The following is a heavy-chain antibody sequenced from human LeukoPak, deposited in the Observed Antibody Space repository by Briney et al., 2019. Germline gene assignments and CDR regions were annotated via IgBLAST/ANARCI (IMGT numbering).Heavy chain of an antibody. Sequence: GGSLRLSCVASGFTFISYGMHWVRQAPGKGLEWVAFIRYDGSNKYYADSVKGRFTISRDNSKNTLYLQMNSLRAEDTAVYYCAKDQLTYYFDSSGYYPLAYWGQGTLVTVSS. V-gene: IGHV3-30*02. CDR1: GFTFISYG. D-gene: IGHD3-22*01. CDR2: IRYDGSNK. CDR3: AKDQLTYYFDSSGYYPLAY. J-gene: IGHJ4*02.